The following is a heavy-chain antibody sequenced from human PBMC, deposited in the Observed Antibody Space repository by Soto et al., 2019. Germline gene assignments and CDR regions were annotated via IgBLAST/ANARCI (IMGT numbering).Heavy chain of an antibody. CDR1: GFTFSNYA. CDR3: ASDHRWSNQYYGMDV. D-gene: IGHD2-15*01. CDR2: ISGSVGST. V-gene: IGHV3-23*01. J-gene: IGHJ6*02. Sequence: GGSLRLSCAASGFTFSNYAINWVRQSPGKGLEWVSVISGSVGSTYYADSVKGRFTITRDNSKNTRYLQMNSLRAEDTAVYFCASDHRWSNQYYGMDVWGQGTTVTVSS.